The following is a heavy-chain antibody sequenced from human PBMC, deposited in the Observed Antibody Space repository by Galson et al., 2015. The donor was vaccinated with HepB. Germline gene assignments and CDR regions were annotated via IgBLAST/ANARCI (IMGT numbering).Heavy chain of an antibody. J-gene: IGHJ4*02. D-gene: IGHD3-3*01. V-gene: IGHV1-46*01. CDR1: GYTFTSYY. Sequence: SVKVSCKASGYTFTSYYMHWVRQAPGQGLEWMGTINPSGGSTSYAQKFQGRVTMTRDTSTSTVYMELSSLRSEDTAVYYCARDGLYSLYYDFWSGYYMVGDYWGQGTLVTVSS. CDR2: INPSGGST. CDR3: ARDGLYSLYYDFWSGYYMVGDY.